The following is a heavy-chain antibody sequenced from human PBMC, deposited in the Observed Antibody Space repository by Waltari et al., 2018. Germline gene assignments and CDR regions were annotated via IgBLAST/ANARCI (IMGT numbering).Heavy chain of an antibody. CDR2: ISYDGSNK. V-gene: IGHV3-30*01. Sequence: QVQLVESGGGVVQPGGSLRLSCAASGFTFRSCGFHWVRQAPGKGLEWVAVISYDGSNKYYADSMKGRFTISRDNSKNTLYLQMNSLRAEDTAVYYCARDPFGGQSLPPWFDYWGQGTLVTVSS. J-gene: IGHJ4*02. CDR3: ARDPFGGQSLPPWFDY. D-gene: IGHD3-10*01. CDR1: GFTFRSCG.